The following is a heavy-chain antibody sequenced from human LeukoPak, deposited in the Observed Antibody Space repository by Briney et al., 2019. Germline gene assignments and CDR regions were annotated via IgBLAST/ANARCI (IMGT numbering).Heavy chain of an antibody. J-gene: IGHJ4*02. CDR1: GFTFSNAW. D-gene: IGHD3-22*01. V-gene: IGHV3-15*01. CDR3: TGHDYYDSSGYWPFDY. CDR2: IKSKTDGGTT. Sequence: PGGSLRLSCAASGFTFSNAWMSWVRQAPGKGLEWVGRIKSKTDGGTTDYAAPVEGRFTISRDDSKNTLYLQMNSLKTEDTAVYYCTGHDYYDSSGYWPFDYWGQGTLVTVSS.